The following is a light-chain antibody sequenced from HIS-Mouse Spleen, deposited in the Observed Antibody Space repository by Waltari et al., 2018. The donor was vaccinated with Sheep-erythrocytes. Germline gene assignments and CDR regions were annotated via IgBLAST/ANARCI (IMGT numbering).Light chain of an antibody. CDR3: CSYAGSYNHV. Sequence: QSALTQPRSVSGSPGQSVTISCTGTSSDVGGYNYVSWYQQHPGKDPNLMIYDVSKRPSGVPDRFSGSKSGNTASLTISGLQAEDEADYYCCSYAGSYNHVFATGTKVTVL. V-gene: IGLV2-11*01. CDR1: SSDVGGYNY. J-gene: IGLJ1*01. CDR2: DVS.